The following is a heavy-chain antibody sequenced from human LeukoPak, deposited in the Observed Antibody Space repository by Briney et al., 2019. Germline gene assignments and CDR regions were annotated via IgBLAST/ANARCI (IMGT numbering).Heavy chain of an antibody. D-gene: IGHD5-18*01. CDR1: GLTFSRYA. J-gene: IGHJ4*02. V-gene: IGHV3-23*01. Sequence: QPGGSLRLSCPTSGLTFSRYAMSWVRQAPGKGLEWVSGISGSGGNTYYADSVKGRFTISRDNAKNSLYLQMNSLRAEDTAVYYCARVAASWAAMVNYWGQGTLVTVSS. CDR2: ISGSGGNT. CDR3: ARVAASWAAMVNY.